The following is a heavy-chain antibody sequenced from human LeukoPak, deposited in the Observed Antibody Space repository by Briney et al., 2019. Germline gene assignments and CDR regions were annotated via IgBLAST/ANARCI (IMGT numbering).Heavy chain of an antibody. CDR1: GYTFSSYG. CDR2: ISAYNGNT. Sequence: ASVTVSCKASGYTFSSYGISWVRQAPGQGLEWMGWISAYNGNTNYAQNLQGRVTMTTDTSTSTAYMELRSLRSDDTAVYYCARAKDWVDDHPLDSWGQGTLVTVSA. D-gene: IGHD1-14*01. V-gene: IGHV1-18*01. CDR3: ARAKDWVDDHPLDS. J-gene: IGHJ4*02.